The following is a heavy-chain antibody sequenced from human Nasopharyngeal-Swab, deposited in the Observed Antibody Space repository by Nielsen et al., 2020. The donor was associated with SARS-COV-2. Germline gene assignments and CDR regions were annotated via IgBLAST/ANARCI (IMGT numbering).Heavy chain of an antibody. CDR2: INHSGST. CDR1: GGSFSGYS. Sequence: SQTLSLTCAVYGGSFSGYSWSWIRQLPGKGLEWIGEINHSGSTNYNPSLKSRVTISVDTSKNQFSLKLSSVTAADTAVYYCARDQTGYSYGSRGMDVWGQGTTVTVSS. CDR3: ARDQTGYSYGSRGMDV. V-gene: IGHV4-34*01. J-gene: IGHJ6*02. D-gene: IGHD5-18*01.